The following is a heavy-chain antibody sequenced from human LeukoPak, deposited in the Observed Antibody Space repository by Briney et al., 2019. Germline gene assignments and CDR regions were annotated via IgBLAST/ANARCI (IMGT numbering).Heavy chain of an antibody. Sequence: QTGGSLRLSCAASEFTLSSNAMSWVRQAPGKGLEWVSGISGSGGGTYYADSVKGRFTISRDNSRNTLYLQMDSLRAEDTAVYYCAKSSRGWSVDYWGQGTRVTASS. V-gene: IGHV3-23*01. CDR1: EFTLSSNA. J-gene: IGHJ4*02. CDR3: AKSSRGWSVDY. CDR2: ISGSGGGT. D-gene: IGHD6-19*01.